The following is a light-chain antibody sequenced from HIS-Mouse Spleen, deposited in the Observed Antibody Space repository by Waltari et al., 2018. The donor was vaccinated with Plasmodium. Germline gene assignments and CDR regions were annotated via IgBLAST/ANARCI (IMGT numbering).Light chain of an antibody. CDR1: SSDVGGYNY. CDR2: DVS. Sequence: QSALTQPASVSGSTGQSITISCTGSSSDVGGYNYVTWYQQHPGKAPKLMIYDVSNRHAGVSNRFSGSKSHNTASLTISGRQAEKESDYYCSSYTSRSTRVFCGETKLTVL. CDR3: SSYTSRSTRV. J-gene: IGLJ3*02. V-gene: IGLV2-14*03.